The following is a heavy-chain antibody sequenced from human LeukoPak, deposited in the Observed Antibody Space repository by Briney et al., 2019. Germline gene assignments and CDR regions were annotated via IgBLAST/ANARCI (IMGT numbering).Heavy chain of an antibody. D-gene: IGHD4-17*01. J-gene: IGHJ4*02. CDR1: GFTVSNTY. V-gene: IGHV3-53*01. CDR2: IYTGGKT. Sequence: GGSLRLSCAASGFTVSNTYMTWVRQAPGKGLEWVSLIYTGGKTYYADSVKGRFTISRDNSRNSLFLQISSLRAEDTAVYYCATVSEFGDYRFDSWGQGTLVTVSS. CDR3: ATVSEFGDYRFDS.